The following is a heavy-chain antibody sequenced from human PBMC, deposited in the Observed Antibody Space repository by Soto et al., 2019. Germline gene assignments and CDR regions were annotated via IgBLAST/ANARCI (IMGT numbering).Heavy chain of an antibody. D-gene: IGHD2-15*01. CDR1: GGTFSSYT. CDR3: ARDPTPSYCSGGSCYSGIIITDY. J-gene: IGHJ4*02. V-gene: IGHV1-69*08. CDR2: IIPILGIA. Sequence: QVQLVQSGAEVKKPGSSVKVSCKASGGTFSSYTISWVRQAPGQGLEWMGRIIPILGIANYAQKFQGRVTITADKSTSTAYMELSSLRSEDTAVYYCARDPTPSYCSGGSCYSGIIITDYWGQGTLVTVSS.